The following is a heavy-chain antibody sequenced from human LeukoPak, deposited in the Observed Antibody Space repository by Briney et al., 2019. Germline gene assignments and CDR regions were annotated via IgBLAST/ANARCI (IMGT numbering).Heavy chain of an antibody. CDR1: GFTFDDYA. D-gene: IGHD3-22*01. J-gene: IGHJ4*02. V-gene: IGHV3-9*01. Sequence: GGSPRLSCAASGFTFDDYAMHWVRQAPGKGLEWVSGISWNSGSIGYADSVKGRFTISRDNAKNSLYLQMNSLRAEDTAVYYCARDGDTSGYSDWGQGTLVTVSS. CDR2: ISWNSGSI. CDR3: ARDGDTSGYSD.